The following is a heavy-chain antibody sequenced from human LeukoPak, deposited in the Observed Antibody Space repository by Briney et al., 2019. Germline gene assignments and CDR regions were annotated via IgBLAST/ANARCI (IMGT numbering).Heavy chain of an antibody. D-gene: IGHD2-2*01. V-gene: IGHV3-30*04. J-gene: IGHJ3*02. CDR2: ISYDGSNK. Sequence: GGSLRLSCAASGFTFSSYAMHWVRQAPGKGLEWVAVISYDGSNKYYADSVKGRFTISRDNSKNTLYLQMNSLRAEDTALYYCAKVIVSDDAFDIWGQGTMVTVSS. CDR3: AKVIVSDDAFDI. CDR1: GFTFSSYA.